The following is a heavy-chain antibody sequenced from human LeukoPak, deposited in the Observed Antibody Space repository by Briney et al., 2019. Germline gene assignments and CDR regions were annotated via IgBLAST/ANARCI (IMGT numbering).Heavy chain of an antibody. D-gene: IGHD6-13*01. CDR1: GYTFTGYY. J-gene: IGHJ4*02. CDR2: MNPKSGGT. Sequence: GASVKVSCKASGYTFTGYYMHWVRQAPGQGLEWMGWMNPKSGGTNYAQKFQGRVTMTRDTSINTAYMELSRLRSDDTAVYYCARELGISHDYWGQGTLVTVSS. V-gene: IGHV1-2*02. CDR3: ARELGISHDY.